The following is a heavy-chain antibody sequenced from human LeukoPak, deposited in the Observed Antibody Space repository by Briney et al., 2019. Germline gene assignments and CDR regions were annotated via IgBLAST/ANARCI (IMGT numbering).Heavy chain of an antibody. CDR2: ISGSGGTT. J-gene: IGHJ4*02. CDR3: ANHYSGSWRYFDD. CDR1: GFTFNTYA. D-gene: IGHD1-26*01. Sequence: GGSLRLSCAASGFTFNTYAMTWVRQAPGKGLEWVSAISGSGGTTYYADSVKGQFTISRDNSKNTLYLQMNSLRAEDTAIYYCANHYSGSWRYFDDWGQGTLVTVSS. V-gene: IGHV3-23*01.